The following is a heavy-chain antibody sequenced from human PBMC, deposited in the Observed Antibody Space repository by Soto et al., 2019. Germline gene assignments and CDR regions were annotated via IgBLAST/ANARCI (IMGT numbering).Heavy chain of an antibody. J-gene: IGHJ4*02. CDR3: AKRQGIGAAAKNFDF. Sequence: HPGGSLRLSCAASGFIFSNHAMSWVRQVPGKGLEWVSGISAGGNLIYYVDSVRGRFTMSRDNSKNMLYLQMNSLRAEDTAVYFCAKRQGIGAAAKNFDFWGQGARVTVSS. CDR2: ISAGGNLI. V-gene: IGHV3-23*01. D-gene: IGHD6-13*01. CDR1: GFIFSNHA.